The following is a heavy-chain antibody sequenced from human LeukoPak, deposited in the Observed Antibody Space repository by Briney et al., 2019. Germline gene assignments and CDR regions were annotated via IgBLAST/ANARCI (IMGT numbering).Heavy chain of an antibody. CDR3: ARVRMYYDSSAASFDY. Sequence: ASVKVSCKASGYTFTSYYMHWVRQAPGQGLEWMGIINPSGCSTSYAQKFQGRVTMTRDTSTSTVYMELSSLRSEDTAVYYCARVRMYYDSSAASFDYWGQGTLVTVSS. J-gene: IGHJ4*02. D-gene: IGHD3-22*01. CDR1: GYTFTSYY. CDR2: INPSGCST. V-gene: IGHV1-46*01.